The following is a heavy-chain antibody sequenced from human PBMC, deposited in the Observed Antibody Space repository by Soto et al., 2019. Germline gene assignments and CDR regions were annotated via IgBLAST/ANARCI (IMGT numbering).Heavy chain of an antibody. Sequence: GGSLRLSCAASGFTFDDYAMHWVRQAPGKGLEWVSGISWNSGSIGYADSVKGRFTISRDNAKNSLYLQMNSLRAEDTALYYCAKVIWFGESPDAFDIWGQGTMVTVSS. CDR1: GFTFDDYA. D-gene: IGHD3-10*01. CDR2: ISWNSGSI. J-gene: IGHJ3*02. CDR3: AKVIWFGESPDAFDI. V-gene: IGHV3-9*01.